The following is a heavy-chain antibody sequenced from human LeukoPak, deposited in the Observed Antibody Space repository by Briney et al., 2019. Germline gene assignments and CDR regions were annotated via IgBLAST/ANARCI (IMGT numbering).Heavy chain of an antibody. CDR1: GFIFSTSG. J-gene: IGHJ4*02. D-gene: IGHD3-10*01. V-gene: IGHV3-21*01. CDR3: ARTPSYYALGSNFYFDY. CDR2: ISNNNYI. Sequence: PGRSLRLSCAASGFIFSTSGMNWVRQAPGKGLEWVSSISNNNYIYYADSLKGRFTISRDNANNSLSLQMDSLSAEDTAVYFCARTPSYYALGSNFYFDYWGQGALVTVSS.